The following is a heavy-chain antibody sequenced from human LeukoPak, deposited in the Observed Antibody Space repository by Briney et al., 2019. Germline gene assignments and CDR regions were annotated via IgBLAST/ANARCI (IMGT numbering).Heavy chain of an antibody. CDR3: ARVRHYGVYDY. CDR2: ISYDGSNK. J-gene: IGHJ4*02. D-gene: IGHD4-17*01. Sequence: GGSLRLSCEASGFTFSSYAMHWVRQAPGKGLEWVAVISYDGSNKYYADSVKGRFTISRDNSKNTLYLQMSSLRAEDTAVYYCARVRHYGVYDYWGQGTLVTVSS. CDR1: GFTFSSYA. V-gene: IGHV3-30-3*01.